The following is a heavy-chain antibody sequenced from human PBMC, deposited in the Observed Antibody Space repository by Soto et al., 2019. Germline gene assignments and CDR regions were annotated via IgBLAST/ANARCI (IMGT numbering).Heavy chain of an antibody. D-gene: IGHD4-4*01. Sequence: ASVEVSCKASGGTFSSYAISWVRQAPGQGLEWMGGIIPIFGTANYAQKFQVRVTITADEYASTAYMELSSLRSEDTAVYYCAVWEYSNYRNAFDIWGQGTMVTVSS. CDR3: AVWEYSNYRNAFDI. CDR1: GGTFSSYA. J-gene: IGHJ3*02. V-gene: IGHV1-69*13. CDR2: IIPIFGTA.